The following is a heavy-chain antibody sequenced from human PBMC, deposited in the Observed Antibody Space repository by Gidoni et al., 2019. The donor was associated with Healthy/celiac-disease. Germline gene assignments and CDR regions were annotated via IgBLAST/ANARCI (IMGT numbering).Heavy chain of an antibody. V-gene: IGHV4-61*02. Sequence: QVQLQESGPGLVKPSQTLSLTCTVSGGSISSGSYYWSWIRQPAGKGLEWIGRIYTSGSTNYNPSLKSRVTISVDTSKNQFSLKLSSVTAADTAVYYCARARGGDAFDIWGQGTMVTVSS. CDR3: ARARGGDAFDI. J-gene: IGHJ3*02. CDR2: IYTSGST. D-gene: IGHD3-10*01. CDR1: GGSISSGSYY.